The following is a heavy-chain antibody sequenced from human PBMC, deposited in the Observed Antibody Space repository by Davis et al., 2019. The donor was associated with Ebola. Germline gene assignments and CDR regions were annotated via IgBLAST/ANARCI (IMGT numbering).Heavy chain of an antibody. J-gene: IGHJ4*02. CDR3: AKDSAGDSFDY. Sequence: GESLKISCAASGFTFSSYGMHWVRQAPGKGLEWVAVISYDGSNKYYADSVKGRFTISRDNSKNTLYLQMNSLRAEDTAVYYCAKDSAGDSFDYWGQGTLVTVSS. CDR2: ISYDGSNK. V-gene: IGHV3-30*18. CDR1: GFTFSSYG. D-gene: IGHD4-17*01.